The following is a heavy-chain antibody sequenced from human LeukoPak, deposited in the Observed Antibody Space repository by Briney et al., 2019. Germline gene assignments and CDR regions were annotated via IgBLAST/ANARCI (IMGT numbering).Heavy chain of an antibody. D-gene: IGHD2-2*01. CDR3: ARGCSSTSCSSTLNGMGV. CDR2: INHSGST. Sequence: SETLSLTCAVYGGSFSGYYWSWIRQPPGKGLEWIGEINHSGSTNYNPSLKSRVTISVDTSKNQFSLKLSSVTAADTAVYYCARGCSSTSCSSTLNGMGVWGRGTTVTVSS. V-gene: IGHV4-34*01. CDR1: GGSFSGYY. J-gene: IGHJ6*04.